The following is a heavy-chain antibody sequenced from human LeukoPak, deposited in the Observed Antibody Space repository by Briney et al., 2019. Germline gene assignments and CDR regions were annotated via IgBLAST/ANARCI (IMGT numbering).Heavy chain of an antibody. CDR3: ARGGRYFDWLFTS. CDR2: INSDGSST. Sequence: GGPLRLSCAASGFTFSSYWMHWVPQAPGKGLVCVSRINSDGSSTSYADPVKGRFTISRDNAKNTLYPQMNSLRAEDTAVYYCARGGRYFDWLFTSWGQGTLVTVSS. D-gene: IGHD3-9*01. V-gene: IGHV3-74*01. CDR1: GFTFSSYW. J-gene: IGHJ4*02.